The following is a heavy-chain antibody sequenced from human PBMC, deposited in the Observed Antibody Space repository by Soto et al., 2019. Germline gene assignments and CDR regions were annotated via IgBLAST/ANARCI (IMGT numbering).Heavy chain of an antibody. V-gene: IGHV3-30-3*01. D-gene: IGHD3-22*01. CDR1: GFTFSSYA. Sequence: ESGGGVVQPGRSLRLSCAASGFTFSSYAMHWVCQAPGKGLEWVAVISYDGSNKYYADSVKGRFTISRDNSKNTLYLQMNSLRAEDTAVYYCARAGGYYDSSGYYIFDYWGQGTLVTVSS. J-gene: IGHJ4*02. CDR3: ARAGGYYDSSGYYIFDY. CDR2: ISYDGSNK.